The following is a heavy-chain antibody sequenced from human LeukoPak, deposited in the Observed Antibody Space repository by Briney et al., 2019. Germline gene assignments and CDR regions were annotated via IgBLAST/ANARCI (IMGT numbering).Heavy chain of an antibody. J-gene: IGHJ4*02. CDR1: GYTFTSYG. CDR2: ISAYNGNT. Sequence: GASVKVSCKASGYTFTSYGISWVRQAPGQGLEWMGWISAYNGNTNYAQKLQGRVTMTTDTSTSTAYMELRSLRSDDTAVYYCARAIYCSGGSCHWEFDYWGQGTLVTVSS. CDR3: ARAIYCSGGSCHWEFDY. V-gene: IGHV1-18*01. D-gene: IGHD2-15*01.